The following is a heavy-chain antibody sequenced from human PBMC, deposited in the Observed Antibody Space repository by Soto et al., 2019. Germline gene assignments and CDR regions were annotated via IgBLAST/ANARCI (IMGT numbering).Heavy chain of an antibody. V-gene: IGHV3-74*01. Sequence: EVQLVESGGGLVQPGGSLRLSCAVSGFTFSKYWMHWVRQAPGKGLVWVSRINSDGSSTTYADSVKGRFTISRDNAKNTLYLQMNSLRAEDTAVYYCAGPLLEMRGYYYYGMDVWGQGTTVTVSS. CDR2: INSDGSST. J-gene: IGHJ6*02. D-gene: IGHD3-3*01. CDR3: AGPLLEMRGYYYYGMDV. CDR1: GFTFSKYW.